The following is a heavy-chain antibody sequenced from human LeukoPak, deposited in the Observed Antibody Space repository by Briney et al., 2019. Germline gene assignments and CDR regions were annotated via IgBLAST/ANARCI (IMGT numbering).Heavy chain of an antibody. CDR3: ARENNYFDY. CDR1: GDSISSYY. V-gene: IGHV4-59*01. CDR2: IYYSGST. Sequence: SETLSLTCTVSGDSISSYYWTWIRQPPGKGLEWIGYIYYSGSTNYNPSLKSRVTISVDTSKNQFSLKLNSVTAAVTAVYYCARENNYFDYWGQGTLVTVSS. J-gene: IGHJ4*02.